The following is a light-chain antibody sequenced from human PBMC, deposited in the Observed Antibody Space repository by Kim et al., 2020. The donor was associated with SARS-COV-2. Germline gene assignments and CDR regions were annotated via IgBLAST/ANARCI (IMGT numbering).Light chain of an antibody. Sequence: LGQIVRITCQGDSLRSYYASWYQQKPGQAPVLVIYGKNNRPSGIPDRFSGSSSGNTASLTITGAQAEDEADYYCNSRDSSGNHLEVFGGGTQLTVL. CDR3: NSRDSSGNHLEV. CDR1: SLRSYY. CDR2: GKN. J-gene: IGLJ2*01. V-gene: IGLV3-19*01.